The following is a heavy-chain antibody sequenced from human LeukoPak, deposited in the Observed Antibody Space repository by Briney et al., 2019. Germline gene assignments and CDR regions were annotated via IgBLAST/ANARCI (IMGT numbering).Heavy chain of an antibody. J-gene: IGHJ4*02. V-gene: IGHV4-30-2*01. Sequence: SQTLSLTCAVSGGPISSGGYSWSWIRQPPGKGLEWIGYIYHSGTTYYNPSLKSRVTISVDTSKNQFSLSLTSVTAADTAVYYCARGYCGGDCLFDHWGQGTLVTVFS. CDR3: ARGYCGGDCLFDH. CDR2: IYHSGTT. D-gene: IGHD2-21*02. CDR1: GGPISSGGYS.